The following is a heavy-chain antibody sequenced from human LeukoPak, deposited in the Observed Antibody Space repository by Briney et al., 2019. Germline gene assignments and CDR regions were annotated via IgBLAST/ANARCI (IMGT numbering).Heavy chain of an antibody. Sequence: SETLSLTCTVSGGSISSYYWSWIRQPAEKGLEWIGRIYTSGSTNYNPSLKSRVTMSVDTSKNQFSPKLSSVAAADTAVYYCARGPRNCSGGSCYSSWGPYYYGMDVWGQGTTVTVSS. J-gene: IGHJ6*02. CDR3: ARGPRNCSGGSCYSSWGPYYYGMDV. D-gene: IGHD2-15*01. V-gene: IGHV4-4*07. CDR1: GGSISSYY. CDR2: IYTSGST.